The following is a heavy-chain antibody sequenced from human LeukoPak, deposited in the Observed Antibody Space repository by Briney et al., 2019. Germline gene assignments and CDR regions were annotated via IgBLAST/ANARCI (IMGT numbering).Heavy chain of an antibody. CDR3: ARSRYDYIWGIDY. Sequence: GGSLRLSCAASGFTFSSYGMHWVRQAPGKGLEWVAVISYDGSNKYYADSVKGRFTISRDNAKNTLYLQMNSLRDEDTAVFYCARSRYDYIWGIDYWGQGTLVTVSS. CDR1: GFTFSSYG. D-gene: IGHD3-16*01. V-gene: IGHV3-30*03. CDR2: ISYDGSNK. J-gene: IGHJ4*02.